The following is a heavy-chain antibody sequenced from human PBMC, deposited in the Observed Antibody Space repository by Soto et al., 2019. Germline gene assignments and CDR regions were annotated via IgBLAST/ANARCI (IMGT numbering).Heavy chain of an antibody. CDR2: ISSDGSNK. CDR1: GFTFSTFT. CDR3: AREGGYSFGFAFDF. J-gene: IGHJ4*02. D-gene: IGHD5-18*01. V-gene: IGHV3-30-3*01. Sequence: QVQLVESGGGVVQPGRSLRLSCAASGFTFSTFTMHWVRQAPGKGLEWVALISSDGSNKYYADSVKGRFTISRDNSKNTLYLQRNSLRPEDTAVYYCAREGGYSFGFAFDFWGQGTLVTVSS.